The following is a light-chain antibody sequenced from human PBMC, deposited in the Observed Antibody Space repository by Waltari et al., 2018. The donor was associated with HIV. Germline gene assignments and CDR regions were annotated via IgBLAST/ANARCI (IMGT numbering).Light chain of an antibody. CDR2: DVT. Sequence: QSALTQPASVSGSPGQSITTSCTGTNNDVGTYNYVSWYQQHPGKAPKPMIYDVTDRPSGVSDRFSGSKAGNTASLTISGLQAEDEADYYCSSYTSSISLVFGGGTKVTVL. J-gene: IGLJ3*02. V-gene: IGLV2-14*03. CDR3: SSYTSSISLV. CDR1: NNDVGTYNY.